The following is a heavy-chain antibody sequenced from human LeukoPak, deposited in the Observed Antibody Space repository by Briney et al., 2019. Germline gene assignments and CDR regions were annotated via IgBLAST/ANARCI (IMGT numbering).Heavy chain of an antibody. J-gene: IGHJ4*02. V-gene: IGHV3-30*09. Sequence: GGSLRLSCAASGFTFSSYAMHWVRQAPGKGLAWVAVISFDGCNKYYADTVKGRFAISRDNAKNTLYLQMISMRPEYTAVYYWARELRIIVVDYYFDYWGQGTLVTVSS. CDR3: ARELRIIVVDYYFDY. CDR2: ISFDGCNK. CDR1: GFTFSSYA. D-gene: IGHD3-22*01.